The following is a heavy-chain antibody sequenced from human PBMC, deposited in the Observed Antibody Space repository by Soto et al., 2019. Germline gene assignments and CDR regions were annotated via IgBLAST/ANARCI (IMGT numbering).Heavy chain of an antibody. V-gene: IGHV3-23*01. J-gene: IGHJ3*02. CDR2: ISANSHNT. CDR3: AKFYCISTTYQDPAAKSTGGFDI. CDR1: GFTFSSYA. D-gene: IGHD2-2*01. Sequence: VQLLESGGGLVQPGGSLRLSCAASGFTFSSYAMSWVRQAPGRGLEWFSGISANSHNTSHADSVKGRFTISRDNSKKTVFLQMNSLRVEDTAVYFCAKFYCISTTYQDPAAKSTGGFDIWCQGTLVTVS.